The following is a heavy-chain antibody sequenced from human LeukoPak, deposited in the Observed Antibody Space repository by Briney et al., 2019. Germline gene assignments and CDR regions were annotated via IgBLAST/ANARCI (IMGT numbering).Heavy chain of an antibody. V-gene: IGHV4-39*01. CDR3: ARLDPAARHFDY. CDR1: GGSISSSSYY. Sequence: TSETLSLTCTVSGGSISSSSYYWGWIRQPPGKGLEWIGSIYYGGSTYYNPSLKSRVTISVDTSKNQFSLKLSSVTAADTAVYYCARLDPAARHFDYWGQGTLVTVSS. J-gene: IGHJ4*02. D-gene: IGHD6-6*01. CDR2: IYYGGST.